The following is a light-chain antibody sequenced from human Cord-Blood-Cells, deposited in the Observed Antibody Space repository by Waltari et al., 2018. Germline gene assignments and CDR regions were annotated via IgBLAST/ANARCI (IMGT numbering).Light chain of an antibody. V-gene: IGKV2-28*01. CDR1: QSLLHSNGYNY. J-gene: IGKJ2*01. CDR2: LGS. Sequence: DIVMTQSPLSLPVTPGEPACISCRSSQSLLHSNGYNYLDWYLQKPGQSPHLLIYLGSNRASGVPDRFSGSGSGTDFTLKISRVEAEDVGVYYCMQALQTPYTFGQGTKLEIK. CDR3: MQALQTPYT.